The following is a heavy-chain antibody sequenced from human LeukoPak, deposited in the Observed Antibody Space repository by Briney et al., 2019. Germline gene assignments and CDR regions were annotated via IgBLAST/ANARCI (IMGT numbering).Heavy chain of an antibody. D-gene: IGHD1-26*01. CDR3: ARGVRGSYGTDL. V-gene: IGHV3-74*01. Sequence: PGGSLRLSCAASGFTFDDYAMHWVRQAPGQGLVWVSRINPAGSSTNYADSVKGRFTISRDNAMNTLYLHLNSLRAEDTAVYYCARGVRGSYGTDLWGQGTLVTVSS. CDR1: GFTFDDYA. CDR2: INPAGSST. J-gene: IGHJ5*02.